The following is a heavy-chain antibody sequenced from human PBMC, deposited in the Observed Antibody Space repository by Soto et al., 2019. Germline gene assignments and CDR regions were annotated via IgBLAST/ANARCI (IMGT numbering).Heavy chain of an antibody. CDR2: ISAYNGNT. J-gene: IGHJ3*02. CDR3: AREGGGYSYGYRNAFDI. CDR1: GYTFTSYG. D-gene: IGHD5-18*01. Sequence: ASVKVSCKASGYTFTSYGISWVRQAPGQGLEWMGWISAYNGNTNYAQKLQGRVTMTTDTSTSTAYMELRSLRSDETAVYYCAREGGGYSYGYRNAFDIWGQGTMVTVSS. V-gene: IGHV1-18*01.